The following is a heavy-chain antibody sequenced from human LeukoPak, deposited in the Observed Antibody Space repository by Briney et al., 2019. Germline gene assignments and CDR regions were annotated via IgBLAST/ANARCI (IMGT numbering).Heavy chain of an antibody. CDR3: AKDSTAAARGVFDY. J-gene: IGHJ4*02. CDR2: ISWNSGSI. V-gene: IGHV3-9*03. D-gene: IGHD6-13*01. Sequence: PGWSLRLSCAASGFTFHDYAMHWVRQAPGKGLEWVSGISWNSGSIGYADSVKGRFTISRDNAKNSLYLQMNSLRAEDMALYYCAKDSTAAARGVFDYWGQGTLVTVSA. CDR1: GFTFHDYA.